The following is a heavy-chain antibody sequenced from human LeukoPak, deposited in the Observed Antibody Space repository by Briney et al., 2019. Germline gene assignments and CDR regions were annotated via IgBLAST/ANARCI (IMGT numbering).Heavy chain of an antibody. J-gene: IGHJ4*02. Sequence: SGGSLRLSCAASGFTFSSYAMSWVRQAPGKGLEWVSAISGSGGSTYYADSVKGRFTLSRDNSKNTLYLQMNSLRAEDTAVYCCANDVGGATPYDYWGQGTLVTVSS. CDR2: ISGSGGST. CDR1: GFTFSSYA. CDR3: ANDVGGATPYDY. V-gene: IGHV3-23*01. D-gene: IGHD1-26*01.